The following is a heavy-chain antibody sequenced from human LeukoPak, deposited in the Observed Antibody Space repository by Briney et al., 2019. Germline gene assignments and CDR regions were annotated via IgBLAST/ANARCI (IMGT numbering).Heavy chain of an antibody. CDR1: GGSFSGYY. CDR3: ASVPDYYYMDV. D-gene: IGHD3-10*02. Sequence: SATLSLTCAVSGGSFSGYYWSWIRQPPGKGLEWIGEINHSGSTNYNPSLKSRVTISVDTSKNQFSLKLSSVTAADTAVYYCASVPDYYYMDVWGKGTTVTVSS. V-gene: IGHV4-34*01. J-gene: IGHJ6*03. CDR2: INHSGST.